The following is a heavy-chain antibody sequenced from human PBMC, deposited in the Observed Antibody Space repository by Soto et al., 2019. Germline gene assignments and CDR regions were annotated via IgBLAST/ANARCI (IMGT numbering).Heavy chain of an antibody. CDR1: GGSISSSNYY. J-gene: IGHJ4*02. D-gene: IGHD3-10*01. CDR3: ARRGGSGSPDY. CDR2: IYYSEST. V-gene: IGHV4-39*01. Sequence: SETLSLTCTVSGGSISSSNYYWGWIRQPPGKGLEWIGSIYYSESTNYNPSLKSRVTIFVDTSKNQFSLKLTSVTAADTAVYYCARRGGSGSPDYWGQGTLVTVSS.